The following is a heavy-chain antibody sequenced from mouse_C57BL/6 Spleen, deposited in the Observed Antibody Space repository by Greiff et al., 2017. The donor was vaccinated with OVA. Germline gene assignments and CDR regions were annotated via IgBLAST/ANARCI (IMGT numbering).Heavy chain of an antibody. V-gene: IGHV5-17*01. D-gene: IGHD1-1*01. J-gene: IGHJ3*01. Sequence: DVMLVESGGGLVKPGGSLNLSCAASGFTFSDYGMHWVRQAPEKGLEWVAYISSGSSTIYYADTVKGRFTISRDNAKNTLFLQMTSLRSEDTAMYYCAREYYYGSPWFAYWGQGTLVTVSA. CDR1: GFTFSDYG. CDR3: AREYYYGSPWFAY. CDR2: ISSGSSTI.